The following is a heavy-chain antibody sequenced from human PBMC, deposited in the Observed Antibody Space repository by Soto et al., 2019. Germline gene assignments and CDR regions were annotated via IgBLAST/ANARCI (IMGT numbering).Heavy chain of an antibody. CDR1: GFTLSDHY. CDR3: ARDFRAYDFSSGYFFPTQEPYYYGMDV. J-gene: IGHJ6*02. D-gene: IGHD3-3*01. V-gene: IGHV3-72*01. CDR2: SRDKAQGYST. Sequence: GGSLRLSCAGSGFTLSDHYIDWVRQAPGKGLEWVGRSRDKAQGYSTAYAASVKGRFTTSRDESKNSVYLQMNSLKTEDTAVYYCARDFRAYDFSSGYFFPTQEPYYYGMDVWGQGTTVTVSS.